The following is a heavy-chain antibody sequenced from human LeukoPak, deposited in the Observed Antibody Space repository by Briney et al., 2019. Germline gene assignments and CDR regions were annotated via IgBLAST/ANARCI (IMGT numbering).Heavy chain of an antibody. CDR1: GFTFSKSA. J-gene: IGHJ4*02. Sequence: PGGSLTLSCTPSGFTFSKSAMTWVRQAPGKGLEWVASIHSRGSHIYYAGSVKGRFTLSRDNSKNTLYLQMNSLRAEDTALYYCAKDSSWRLPRPWVYWGQGTLVTVSS. D-gene: IGHD3-3*01. V-gene: IGHV3-23*01. CDR3: AKDSSWRLPRPWVY. CDR2: IHSRGSHI.